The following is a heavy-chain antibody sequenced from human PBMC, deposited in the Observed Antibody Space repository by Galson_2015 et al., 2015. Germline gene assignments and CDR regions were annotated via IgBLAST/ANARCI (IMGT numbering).Heavy chain of an antibody. J-gene: IGHJ4*02. CDR1: GFTFSSSA. D-gene: IGHD2-21*02. CDR2: LSHTGSSI. CDR3: AKDRRAVVMSAIDY. Sequence: SLRLSCAASGFTFSSSAMNWVHQAPGKGLEWVSALSHTGSSIYYADSVKGRFTISRDNSKNTLYLHLNSLRADDTAVYYCAKDRRAVVMSAIDYWGQGTQVTVS. V-gene: IGHV3-23*01.